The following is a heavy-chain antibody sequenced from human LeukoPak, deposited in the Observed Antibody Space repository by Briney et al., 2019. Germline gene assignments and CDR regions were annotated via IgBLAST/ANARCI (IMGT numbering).Heavy chain of an antibody. V-gene: IGHV1-18*01. D-gene: IGHD3-10*01. CDR2: VSAYNGNT. J-gene: IGHJ4*02. CDR3: ARDYLAGGNPWVRGVIMAGRPFDY. Sequence: GASVKVSCKASGYTFTSYGISWVRQAPGQGLEWMGWVSAYNGNTNYAQKLQGRVTMTTDTSTSTAYMELRSLRSDDTAVYYCARDYLAGGNPWVRGVIMAGRPFDYWGQGTLVTVSS. CDR1: GYTFTSYG.